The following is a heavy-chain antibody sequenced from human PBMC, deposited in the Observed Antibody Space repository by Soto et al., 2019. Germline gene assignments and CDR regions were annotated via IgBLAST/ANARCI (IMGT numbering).Heavy chain of an antibody. CDR3: ARVYYDFWSADPYYFDY. J-gene: IGHJ4*02. CDR2: ISAYNGNT. CDR1: GYTFTSYG. V-gene: IGHV1-18*01. Sequence: QVQLVQSGAEVKKPGASVKVSCKASGYTFTSYGISWVRQAPGQGLEWMGWISAYNGNTNYAQKLQSRVTMTTDTSTSTAYMELRSLRSDDTAVYYCARVYYDFWSADPYYFDYWGQGTLVTVSS. D-gene: IGHD3-3*01.